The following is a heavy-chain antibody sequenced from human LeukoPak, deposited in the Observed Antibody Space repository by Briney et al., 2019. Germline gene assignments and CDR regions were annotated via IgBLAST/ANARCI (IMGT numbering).Heavy chain of an antibody. J-gene: IGHJ3*02. Sequence: GASLKISCKGSGCGFTSYWIGWVRRMPGKGLEWMGIIYRGDSDTRYSPSFQGQVTISADKSISTAYLQWSSLKASDTAMYYCAKCRAAAGPLVAFDIWGQGTMVTVSS. CDR1: GCGFTSYW. CDR3: AKCRAAAGPLVAFDI. CDR2: IYRGDSDT. D-gene: IGHD6-13*01. V-gene: IGHV5-51*01.